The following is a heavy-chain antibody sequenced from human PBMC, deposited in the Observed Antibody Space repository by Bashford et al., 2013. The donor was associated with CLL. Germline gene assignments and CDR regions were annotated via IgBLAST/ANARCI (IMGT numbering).Heavy chain of an antibody. V-gene: IGHV1-8*01. CDR1: GYTFTTYD. CDR3: ARVISSSGKDFYYGMDV. D-gene: IGHD6-6*01. J-gene: IGHJ6*02. Sequence: ASVKVSCKASGYTFTTYDMNWVRQAPGQGLEWLGWMRPNSDDAGSAQQFQGRITMTGNASKSTAYMELSSLRSEDTAVYYCARVISSSGKDFYYGMDVWGQGTTVTVSS. CDR2: MRPNSDDA.